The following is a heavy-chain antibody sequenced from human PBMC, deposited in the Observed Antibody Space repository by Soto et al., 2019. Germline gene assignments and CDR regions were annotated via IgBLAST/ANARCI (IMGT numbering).Heavy chain of an antibody. CDR1: GGSISSGGYC. D-gene: IGHD3-16*01. CDR3: ALRLGDPGRLYFDY. J-gene: IGHJ4*02. CDR2: IYYSGST. Sequence: SETLSLTCTVSGGSISSGGYCWSWIRQHPGKGLEWIGYIYYSGSTYYNPSLKSRVTISVDTSKNQFSLKLSSVTAADTAVYYCALRLGDPGRLYFDYWGQGTLVTVSS. V-gene: IGHV4-31*03.